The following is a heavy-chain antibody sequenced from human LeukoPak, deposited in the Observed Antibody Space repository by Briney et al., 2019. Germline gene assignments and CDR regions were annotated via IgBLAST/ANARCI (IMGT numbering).Heavy chain of an antibody. V-gene: IGHV3-66*01. D-gene: IGHD6-13*01. CDR2: IYSGGST. CDR3: ARSRGKVSSSCLDY. J-gene: IGHJ4*02. Sequence: GGTLRLSCAASGYMLNKYGIKWVRQAPGKRLEWVPVIYSGGSTYYADSVKGRFTISRDNSKNTLYLQMNSLRAEDTAVYYCARSRGKVSSSCLDYWGQGTLVTVSS. CDR1: GYMLNKYG.